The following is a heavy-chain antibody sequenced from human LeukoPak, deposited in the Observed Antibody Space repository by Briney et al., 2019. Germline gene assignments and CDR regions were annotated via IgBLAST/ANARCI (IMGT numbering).Heavy chain of an antibody. J-gene: IGHJ3*02. CDR1: GYSISSGYY. D-gene: IGHD4-11*01. Sequence: PPETLSLTCTVSGYSISSGYYWGWIRQPPGKGLEWIGRIHSSGSTIYNPSLMSRVSMSVDTSKNQFSLKLNSVTAADTAVYYCAREKATVTNDAFDIWGQGTMVTVSS. CDR3: AREKATVTNDAFDI. V-gene: IGHV4-38-2*02. CDR2: IHSSGST.